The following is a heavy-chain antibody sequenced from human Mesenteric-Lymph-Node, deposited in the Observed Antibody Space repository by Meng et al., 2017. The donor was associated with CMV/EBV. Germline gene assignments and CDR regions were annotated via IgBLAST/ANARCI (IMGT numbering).Heavy chain of an antibody. J-gene: IGHJ4*02. CDR1: GYSFTSYW. CDR3: ARGPYYYGSGSDY. CDR2: IYPGDSDT. V-gene: IGHV5-51*01. Sequence: GESLKISCNGSGYSFTSYWIGWVRQMPGKGLEWMGIIYPGDSDTRYSPSFQGQFTISADKSISTAYLQWSSLKASDTAMYYCARGPYYYGSGSDYWGQGTLVTVSS. D-gene: IGHD3-10*01.